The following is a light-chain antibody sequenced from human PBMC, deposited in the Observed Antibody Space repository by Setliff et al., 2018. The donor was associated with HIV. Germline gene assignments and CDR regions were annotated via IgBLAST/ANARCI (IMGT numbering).Light chain of an antibody. CDR2: DVS. Sequence: QSVLTQPASVSGSPGQSITISCTGTSSDVGGYNYVSWYQQHPSKAPKLMIYDVSNRPSGVSNRFSGSKSGNTASLTISGLQAEDEADYYCSSYTSSSTLEVFGGGTKVTVL. CDR1: SSDVGGYNY. V-gene: IGLV2-14*03. J-gene: IGLJ2*01. CDR3: SSYTSSSTLEV.